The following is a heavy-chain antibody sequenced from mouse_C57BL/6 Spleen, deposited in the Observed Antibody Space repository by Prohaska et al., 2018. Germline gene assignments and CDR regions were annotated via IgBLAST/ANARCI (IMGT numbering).Heavy chain of an antibody. J-gene: IGHJ3*01. D-gene: IGHD2-4*01. CDR3: ARREDDYDGAWFAY. Sequence: SGMGVSWIRQPSGKGLEWLAHIYWDDDKRYNPSLKSLLTISKDTSRNQVFLKITSVDTADTATYYCARREDDYDGAWFAYWGQGTLVTVSA. CDR2: IYWDDDK. V-gene: IGHV8-12*01. CDR1: SGMG.